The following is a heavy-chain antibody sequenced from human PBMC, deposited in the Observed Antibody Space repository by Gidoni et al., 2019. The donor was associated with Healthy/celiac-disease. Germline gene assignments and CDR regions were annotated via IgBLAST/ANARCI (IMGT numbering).Heavy chain of an antibody. CDR1: GYTFTSYY. Sequence: QVQLVQSGAEVKKPGASVKVSCKASGYTFTSYYMHWVRQAAGQGLEWMGIINPSGGSTSYAQKFQGRVTMTRDTSTSTVYMELSSLRSEDTAVYYCARDGVPNMVRGVIITSISYYYYYGMDVWGQGTTVTVSS. V-gene: IGHV1-46*01. CDR3: ARDGVPNMVRGVIITSISYYYYYGMDV. CDR2: INPSGGST. D-gene: IGHD3-10*01. J-gene: IGHJ6*02.